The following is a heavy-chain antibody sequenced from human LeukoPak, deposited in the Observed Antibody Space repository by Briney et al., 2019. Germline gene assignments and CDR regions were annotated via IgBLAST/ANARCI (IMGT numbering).Heavy chain of an antibody. Sequence: GASVKVSCKASGYTFTSYYMHWVRQAPGQGLEWMGIINPSGGSTSYAQKFQGRVTMTRDTSTSTVYMELSSLKSEDTAVYYCARSPCASNGYLRPDDAFDIWGQGTMVTVSS. V-gene: IGHV1-46*01. CDR1: GYTFTSYY. CDR2: INPSGGST. D-gene: IGHD3-22*01. J-gene: IGHJ3*02. CDR3: ARSPCASNGYLRPDDAFDI.